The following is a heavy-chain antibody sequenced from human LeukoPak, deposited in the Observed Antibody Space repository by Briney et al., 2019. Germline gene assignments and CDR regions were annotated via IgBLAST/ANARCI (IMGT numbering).Heavy chain of an antibody. J-gene: IGHJ4*02. D-gene: IGHD2-2*01. CDR1: GFTFSSYA. Sequence: GGSLRLSCAASGFTFSSYAMHWVRQAPGKRLEWVAVISYDGSNKYYADSVKGRFTISRDNSKNTLYLQMNSLRAEDTAVYYCARVSCSSTSCYFDYWGQGTLVTVSS. CDR3: ARVSCSSTSCYFDY. CDR2: ISYDGSNK. V-gene: IGHV3-30*04.